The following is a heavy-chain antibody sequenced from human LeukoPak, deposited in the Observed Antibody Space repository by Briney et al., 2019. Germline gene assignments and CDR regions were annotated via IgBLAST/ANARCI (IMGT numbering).Heavy chain of an antibody. Sequence: SETLPLTCTVSGGSISSYYWSWIRQPPGKGLEWIGYIYYSGSTNYNPSLKSRVTISVDTSKNQFSLKLSSVTAADTAVYYCARVGADSSGYYYTYYFDYWGQGTLVTVSS. CDR1: GGSISSYY. CDR3: ARVGADSSGYYYTYYFDY. V-gene: IGHV4-59*01. CDR2: IYYSGST. J-gene: IGHJ4*02. D-gene: IGHD3-22*01.